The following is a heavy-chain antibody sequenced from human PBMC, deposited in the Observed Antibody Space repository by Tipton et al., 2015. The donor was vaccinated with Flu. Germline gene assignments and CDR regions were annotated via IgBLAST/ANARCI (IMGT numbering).Heavy chain of an antibody. Sequence: SLRLSCAASGVTFSSYAMHWVRQAPGKGLEWVAVTSYDGSKIYYTDSVKGRFTISRDNSKNTLYLQMNSLRPEDTAVYYCARDRGDYGDYLYWGQGTLVTVSS. CDR2: TSYDGSKI. CDR1: GVTFSSYA. D-gene: IGHD4-17*01. CDR3: ARDRGDYGDYLY. V-gene: IGHV3-30*10. J-gene: IGHJ4*02.